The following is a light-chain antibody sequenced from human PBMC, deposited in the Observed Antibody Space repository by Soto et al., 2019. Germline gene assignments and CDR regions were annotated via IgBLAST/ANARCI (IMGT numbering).Light chain of an antibody. J-gene: IGKJ4*01. Sequence: DIQMTQSPSSLSASVGDIVTITCQASQDINNYLNWYQQKPGKAPKLLIYEASSLETGVPSRFSGGGSGAHFTFTISSLQPEDFATYYCQHYVNLPLTCGGGTKVDIK. CDR1: QDINNY. CDR3: QHYVNLPLT. V-gene: IGKV1-33*01. CDR2: EAS.